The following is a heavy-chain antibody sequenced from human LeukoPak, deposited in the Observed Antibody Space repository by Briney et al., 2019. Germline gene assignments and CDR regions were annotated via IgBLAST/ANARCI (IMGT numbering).Heavy chain of an antibody. Sequence: GGSLRLSCAASGFTFSSYGMHWVRQAPGKGLEWVAVISYDGSNKYYVDSVKGRFTISRDNAKNSLYLQMNSLRAEDTAVYYCARVEVINLSDAFDIWGQGTMVTVSS. D-gene: IGHD3-22*01. CDR1: GFTFSSYG. J-gene: IGHJ3*02. CDR2: ISYDGSNK. CDR3: ARVEVINLSDAFDI. V-gene: IGHV3-30*03.